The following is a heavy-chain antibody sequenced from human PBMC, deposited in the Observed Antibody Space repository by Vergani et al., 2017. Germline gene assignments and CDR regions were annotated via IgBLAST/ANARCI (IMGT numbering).Heavy chain of an antibody. J-gene: IGHJ4*02. Sequence: QVQLVQSGDEVKKPGASVKLSCKTSGYNFYNYAIYWVRQAPGQRLEWVGWLSVYNGNTNYAQKLQDRVTLTTDTLTSTAYMELRTLRSDDTAFYYCARASVAGASHLDYWGQGARVTVSS. CDR2: LSVYNGNT. V-gene: IGHV1-18*01. CDR1: GYNFYNYA. D-gene: IGHD6-19*01. CDR3: ARASVAGASHLDY.